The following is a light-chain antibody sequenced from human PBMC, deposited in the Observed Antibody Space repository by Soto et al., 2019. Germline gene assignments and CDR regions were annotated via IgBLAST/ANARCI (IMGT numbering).Light chain of an antibody. CDR1: SSAVGDYNY. CDR3: CSYRSSSLYV. CDR2: EVS. V-gene: IGLV2-14*01. J-gene: IGLJ1*01. Sequence: SALTQPASVSGSPGQSITISCTGTSSAVGDYNYVSWYQQHPGKAPKVMIYEVSHRPSGVSNRFSGSKSGNTASLTISGLQAEDEADYYSCSYRSSSLYVFGTGTKVTVL.